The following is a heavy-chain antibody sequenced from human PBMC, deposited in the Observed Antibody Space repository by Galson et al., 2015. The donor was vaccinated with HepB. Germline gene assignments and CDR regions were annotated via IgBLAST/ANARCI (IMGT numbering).Heavy chain of an antibody. V-gene: IGHV3-21*01. CDR1: GFTFSNYN. CDR2: ISSSSSYI. J-gene: IGHJ4*02. D-gene: IGHD1-26*01. CDR3: ARDQVGGTSFDY. Sequence: SLRLSCAASGFTFSNYNMNWVRQAPGKGLEWVSSISSSSSYIYYADSVKGRFTISRDNAKNSLYLQMNSLRVDDTAVYHCARDQVGGTSFDYWGQGTLVTVSS.